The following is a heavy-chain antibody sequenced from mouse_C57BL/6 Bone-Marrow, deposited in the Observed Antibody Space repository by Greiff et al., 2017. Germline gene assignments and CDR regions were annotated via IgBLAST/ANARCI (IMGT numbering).Heavy chain of an antibody. CDR3: ASPTGTGYAMDY. CDR2: ISSGSSTI. V-gene: IGHV5-17*01. D-gene: IGHD4-1*02. CDR1: GFTFSDYG. J-gene: IGHJ4*01. Sequence: EVKVEESGGGLVKPGGSLKLSCAASGFTFSDYGMHWVRQAPEKGLEWVAYISSGSSTIYYADTVKGRFTISRDNAKNTLFLQMTSLRSEDKAMYYCASPTGTGYAMDYWGQGTSVTVSS.